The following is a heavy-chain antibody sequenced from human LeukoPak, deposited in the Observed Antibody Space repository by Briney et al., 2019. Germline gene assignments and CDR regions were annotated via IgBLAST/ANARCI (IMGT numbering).Heavy chain of an antibody. CDR3: ARDGDYNFDY. D-gene: IGHD4-17*01. CDR1: GFTFSSYE. J-gene: IGHJ4*02. V-gene: IGHV3-48*03. CDR2: ISSSGSTI. Sequence: GGSLRLSCAASGFTFSSYEMIWVRQAPGKGLEWVSYISSSGSTIYYADSVKGRFTISRDNAKNSLYLQMNSLRAEDTAVYYCARDGDYNFDYWGQGTLVTVSS.